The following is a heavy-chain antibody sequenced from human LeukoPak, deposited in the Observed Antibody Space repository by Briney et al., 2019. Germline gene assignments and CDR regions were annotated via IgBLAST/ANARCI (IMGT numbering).Heavy chain of an antibody. Sequence: PGGSLRLSCAASGFTFSTSAMHWVRQAPGKGLEWVAVVLFDTSQTFYADSVKGRFTISRDNSENTLYLQMDSLRAEDTAVYFCARGHSSGWYFFNWGQGTLVTVSS. D-gene: IGHD6-19*01. J-gene: IGHJ4*02. CDR1: GFTFSTSA. CDR2: VLFDTSQT. V-gene: IGHV3-30-3*01. CDR3: ARGHSSGWYFFN.